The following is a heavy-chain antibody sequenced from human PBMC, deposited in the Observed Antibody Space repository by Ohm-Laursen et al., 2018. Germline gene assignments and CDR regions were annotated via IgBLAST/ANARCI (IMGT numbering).Heavy chain of an antibody. Sequence: SLRLSCTAFGFSFITYCMHWVRHVPGKGLVWVSRISSDGTSTTYADSVKGRFAISRDNAKNTVYPQMNSLRAEDTAVYYCTRGPPYYCSGGSCYTHYLDYWGQGALVTVSS. J-gene: IGHJ4*02. CDR1: GFSFITYC. CDR3: TRGPPYYCSGGSCYTHYLDY. D-gene: IGHD2-15*01. CDR2: ISSDGTST. V-gene: IGHV3-74*03.